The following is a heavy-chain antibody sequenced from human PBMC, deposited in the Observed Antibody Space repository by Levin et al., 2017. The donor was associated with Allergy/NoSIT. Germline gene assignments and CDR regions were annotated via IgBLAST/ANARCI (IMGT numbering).Heavy chain of an antibody. CDR1: GFTFSSYA. J-gene: IGHJ4*02. D-gene: IGHD5-18*01. CDR2: ISGGDGST. Sequence: LSLTCAASGFTFSSYAMSWVRQAPGKGLEWVSAISGGDGSTYYADSVKGRFTISRDNSKNTLYLQMNSLRAEDTALYYCANTGGYSYAPDYWGQGTLVTVSS. CDR3: ANTGGYSYAPDY. V-gene: IGHV3-23*01.